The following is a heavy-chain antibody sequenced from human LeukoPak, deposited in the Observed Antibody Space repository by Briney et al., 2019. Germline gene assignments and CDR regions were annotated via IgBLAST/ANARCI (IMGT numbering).Heavy chain of an antibody. CDR2: IYPGDSDT. V-gene: IGHV5-51*01. D-gene: IGHD2-2*01. CDR3: ARRVFGKYCSSTSCQNWFDP. J-gene: IGHJ5*02. Sequence: GESLKISCKGSGYSFTSYWIGWVRQMPGKGLEWMGIIYPGDSDTRYGPSFQGQVTISADKSISTAYLQWSSLKASDTAMYYCARRVFGKYCSSTSCQNWFDPWGQGTLVTVSS. CDR1: GYSFTSYW.